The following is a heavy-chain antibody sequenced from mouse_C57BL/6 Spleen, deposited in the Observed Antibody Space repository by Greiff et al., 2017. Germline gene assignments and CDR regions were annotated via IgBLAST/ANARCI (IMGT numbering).Heavy chain of an antibody. CDR2: IYPGDGDT. V-gene: IGHV1-80*01. CDR1: GYAFSSYW. D-gene: IGHD2-5*01. J-gene: IGHJ3*01. CDR3: ARAGDSNYPWFAY. Sequence: VQLQQSGAELVKPGASVKISCKASGYAFSSYWMNWVKQRPGKGLEWIGQIYPGDGDTNYNGKFKGKATLTADKSSSTAYMQLSSLTSEDSAVYFCARAGDSNYPWFAYWGQGTLVTVSA.